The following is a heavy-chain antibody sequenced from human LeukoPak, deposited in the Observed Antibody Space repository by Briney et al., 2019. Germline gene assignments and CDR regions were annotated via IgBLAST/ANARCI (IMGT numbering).Heavy chain of an antibody. CDR1: GGSIDTYY. V-gene: IGHV4-4*07. J-gene: IGHJ4*01. CDR2: IHTSGRT. D-gene: IGHD6-19*01. CDR3: AGRGLSTGWTFDY. Sequence: PSETLSLTCSVSGGSIDTYYWSWIRQPAGKGLEGIAQIHTSGRTDFNPSLKSRVSISMHTPNNQFSLMISSVTAADTAIYYCAGRGLSTGWTFDYWGHGTLVTVSS.